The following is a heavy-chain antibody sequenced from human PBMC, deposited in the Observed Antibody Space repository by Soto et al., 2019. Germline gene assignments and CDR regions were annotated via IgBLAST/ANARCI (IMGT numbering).Heavy chain of an antibody. Sequence: EVRLVETGGGLIQPGGSLRLSCAASGFLVTSNYMSWVRQAPGKGLEWVSVIYTVGTTYYADSVKGRFTISRDNSKNTLYLQMNSLRAEDTAVYYCARGPGAMGYYFDYWGQGTPVTVSS. V-gene: IGHV3-53*02. CDR2: IYTVGTT. CDR3: ARGPGAMGYYFDY. D-gene: IGHD5-18*01. J-gene: IGHJ4*02. CDR1: GFLVTSNY.